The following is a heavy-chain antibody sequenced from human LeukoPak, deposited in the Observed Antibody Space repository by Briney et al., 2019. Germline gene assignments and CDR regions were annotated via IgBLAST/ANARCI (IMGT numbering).Heavy chain of an antibody. V-gene: IGHV3-33*01. J-gene: IGHJ4*02. Sequence: PGGSLRLSCAASGFTFSSYGMHWVRQAPGKVLEWVAVIWYDGSNKYYADSVKGRFTISRDNSKNTLYLQMNSLRAEDTAVYYCARDLEGSSADWGQGTLVTVSS. CDR1: GFTFSSYG. CDR3: ARDLEGSSAD. CDR2: IWYDGSNK. D-gene: IGHD2-2*01.